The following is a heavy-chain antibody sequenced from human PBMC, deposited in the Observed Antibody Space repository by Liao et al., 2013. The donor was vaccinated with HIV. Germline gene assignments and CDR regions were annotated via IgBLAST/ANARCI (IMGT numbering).Heavy chain of an antibody. D-gene: IGHD3-3*01. Sequence: QVQLQESGPGLVKPSQTLSLTCTVSGGSISSGSFYWSWIRQPAGKGLEWIGNIFYSGSTFYNPSLNSRVTISVDTSNNQFSLKLSSVTAADTAVYYCARGDFWSGTAAFDIWGQGTMVTVSS. CDR2: IFYSGST. J-gene: IGHJ3*02. CDR3: ARGDFWSGTAAFDI. V-gene: IGHV4-61*02. CDR1: GGSISSGSFY.